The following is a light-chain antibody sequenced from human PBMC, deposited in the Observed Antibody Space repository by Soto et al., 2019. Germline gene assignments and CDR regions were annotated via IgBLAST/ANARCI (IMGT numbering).Light chain of an antibody. V-gene: IGKV3-20*01. J-gene: IGKJ3*01. CDR3: HQYGSSPFT. CDR1: QSVSANY. CDR2: GAS. Sequence: EVVLTQSPATLSLSPGERATLSCRANQSVSANYLAWYQQKPGQAPRLLIYGASSRATAIPDRFSGSGSGTDFTLTISRLEPEDFAVFSCHQYGSSPFTFGPGTKVDIK.